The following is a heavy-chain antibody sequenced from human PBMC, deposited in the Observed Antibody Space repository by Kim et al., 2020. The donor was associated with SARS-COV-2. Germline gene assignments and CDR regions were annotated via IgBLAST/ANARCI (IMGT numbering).Heavy chain of an antibody. J-gene: IGHJ3*02. D-gene: IGHD5-12*01. Sequence: SETLSLTCTVSGGSISSYYWCWIRQPPGKGLEWIGNIYYSGSTNSYPYLKSRVTITVDTSKNQFSLKLSSVAAADTAVYYCARHLDPDGYNYSDAFDIWGQGTMVTVSS. CDR3: ARHLDPDGYNYSDAFDI. CDR1: GGSISSYY. CDR2: IYYSGST. V-gene: IGHV4-59*08.